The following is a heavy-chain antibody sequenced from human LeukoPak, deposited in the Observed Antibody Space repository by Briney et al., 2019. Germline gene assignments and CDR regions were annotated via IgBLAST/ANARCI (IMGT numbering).Heavy chain of an antibody. V-gene: IGHV1-2*02. J-gene: IGHJ4*02. Sequence: ASVKVSCKASGYTFTGYYMHWVRQAPGQGLEWIGWINPNSGGTNYAQKFQGRVTMTRDTSISTAYMELSRLRSGDTAVYYCARGPRMNYYDSSGYRPYYFDYWGQRTPVTVSS. CDR2: INPNSGGT. CDR1: GYTFTGYY. D-gene: IGHD3-22*01. CDR3: ARGPRMNYYDSSGYRPYYFDY.